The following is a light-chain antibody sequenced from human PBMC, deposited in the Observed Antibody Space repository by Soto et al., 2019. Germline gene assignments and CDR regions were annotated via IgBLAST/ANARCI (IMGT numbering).Light chain of an antibody. CDR3: QYYDRSCV. CDR2: GAS. CDR1: QSVSSSY. Sequence: EIVLTQSPGTLSLSPGERATLSCRASQSVSSSYLAWYQQKPGQAPRLLIYGASSRATGIPDRFSGSGSGADFTLTISSLEPDDFAVYYCQYYDRSCVFGQGTKVDIK. V-gene: IGKV3-20*01. J-gene: IGKJ1*01.